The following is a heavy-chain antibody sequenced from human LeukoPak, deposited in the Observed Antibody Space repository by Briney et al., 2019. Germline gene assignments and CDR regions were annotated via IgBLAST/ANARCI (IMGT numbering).Heavy chain of an antibody. CDR3: ARAHNWKYGSFDF. CDR2: ISSNGGST. V-gene: IGHV3-64*04. Sequence: GGSLRLSCAASGFTFSSYAMHWVRQAPGKGLEYVSVISSNGGSTYYANSVKGRFTISRDNAKNSLYLQMNSLRAEDTAVYYCARAHNWKYGSFDFWGQGTLVTVSS. J-gene: IGHJ4*02. CDR1: GFTFSSYA. D-gene: IGHD1-7*01.